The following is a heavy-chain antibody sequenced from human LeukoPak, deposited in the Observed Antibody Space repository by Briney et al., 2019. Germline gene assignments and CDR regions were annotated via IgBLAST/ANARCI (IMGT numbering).Heavy chain of an antibody. D-gene: IGHD4-11*01. Sequence: GGSLRLSCVASGFTFRNHGMIWVRQAPGKGLEWLSYISPRSETKNYADSVKDRFTISRDDAENSVYLHMNSLRAEDTAVYYCARVEGPTVNTMFYDLWGQGTLVTVSS. CDR1: GFTFRNHG. V-gene: IGHV3-48*04. CDR3: ARVEGPTVNTMFYDL. J-gene: IGHJ5*02. CDR2: ISPRSETK.